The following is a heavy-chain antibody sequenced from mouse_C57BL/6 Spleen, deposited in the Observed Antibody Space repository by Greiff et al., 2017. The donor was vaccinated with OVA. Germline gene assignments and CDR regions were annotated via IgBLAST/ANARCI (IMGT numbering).Heavy chain of an antibody. CDR1: GFTFSDYG. V-gene: IGHV5-17*01. D-gene: IGHD1-1*02. CDR3: ARERVLCYAMDY. CDR2: ISSGSSTI. Sequence: EVQRVESGGGLVKPGGSLKLSCAASGFTFSDYGMHWVRQAPEKGLEWVAYISSGSSTIYYADTVKGRFTISRDNAKDTLFLQMTSLRSEDTAMYYCARERVLCYAMDYWGQGTSVTVSS. J-gene: IGHJ4*01.